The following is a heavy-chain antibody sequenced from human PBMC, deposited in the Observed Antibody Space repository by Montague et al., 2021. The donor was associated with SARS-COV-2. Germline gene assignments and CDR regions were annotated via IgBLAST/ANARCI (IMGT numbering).Heavy chain of an antibody. Sequence: SETLSLTYTVSGGSISSYYWSWIRQPAGKGLEWIGRIYPSGSTKYNPSLKSRVTMSVDTSKNQFSLNLRSVTAADTAVYFCGLGRGFAVGNHYYYSYGLDVWGQGTTVTVSS. V-gene: IGHV4-4*07. CDR1: GGSISSYY. CDR3: GLGRGFAVGNHYYYSYGLDV. D-gene: IGHD3-10*01. CDR2: IYPSGST. J-gene: IGHJ6*02.